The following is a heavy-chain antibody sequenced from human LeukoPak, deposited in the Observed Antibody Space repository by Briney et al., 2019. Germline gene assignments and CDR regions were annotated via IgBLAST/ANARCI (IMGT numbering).Heavy chain of an antibody. CDR1: GVSISSGGYY. CDR3: ARGILGGSSGYYFDY. Sequence: SQTLSLTCTVSGVSISSGGYYWSWIRQHPGKGLEWIGYISYSGSTYYNPSLKSRVTISVDTSKNQFSLKLSSVTAADTAVYYCARGILGGSSGYYFDYWGQGTLVTVSS. J-gene: IGHJ4*02. D-gene: IGHD3-22*01. V-gene: IGHV4-31*03. CDR2: ISYSGST.